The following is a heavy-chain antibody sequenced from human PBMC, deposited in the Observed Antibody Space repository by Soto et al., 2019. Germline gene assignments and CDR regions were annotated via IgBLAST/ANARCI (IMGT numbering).Heavy chain of an antibody. Sequence: QVQLVQSGAEVKKPGSSVKVSCKASGGTFSSYAISWVRQAPGQGLEWMGGIIPIFGTANYAQKFQGRVTITADESTSKAYLELSSLRSEDTAVYYFARATTYYYYVLGSYNAFDIWGQGTMVTVSS. CDR1: GGTFSSYA. CDR2: IIPIFGTA. D-gene: IGHD3-16*01. CDR3: ARATTYYYYVLGSYNAFDI. J-gene: IGHJ3*02. V-gene: IGHV1-69*01.